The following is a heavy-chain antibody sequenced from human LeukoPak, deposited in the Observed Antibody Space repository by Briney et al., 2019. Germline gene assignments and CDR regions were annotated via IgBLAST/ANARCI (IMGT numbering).Heavy chain of an antibody. CDR2: INHSGST. V-gene: IGHV4-34*01. J-gene: IGHJ6*02. Sequence: PSETLSLTCAVYGGSFSGYYWSWIRQPPGKGLEWIGEINHSGSTNYNPSLKSRVTISVDTSKNQFSLKLSSVTAADTAVYYCARGPKRYGMDVWGQGTTVTVSS. CDR3: ARGPKRYGMDV. CDR1: GGSFSGYY.